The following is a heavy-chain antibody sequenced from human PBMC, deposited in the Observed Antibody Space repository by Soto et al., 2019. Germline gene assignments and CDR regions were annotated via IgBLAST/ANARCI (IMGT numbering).Heavy chain of an antibody. CDR2: INPNSGGT. CDR1: GYTFTGYY. J-gene: IGHJ5*02. D-gene: IGHD2-2*02. Sequence: ASVKVSGKASGYTFTGYYMHWVRQAPVQGLEWMGWINPNSGGTNYAQKFQGRVTMTRDTSISTAYMELSRLRSDDTAVYSCARGVEYCSSTSCYTGWFDPWGQGTLVTVSS. V-gene: IGHV1-2*02. CDR3: ARGVEYCSSTSCYTGWFDP.